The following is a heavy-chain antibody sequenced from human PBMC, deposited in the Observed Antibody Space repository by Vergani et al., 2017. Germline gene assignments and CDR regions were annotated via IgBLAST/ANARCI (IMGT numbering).Heavy chain of an antibody. CDR2: ISGSGGST. D-gene: IGHD3-22*01. CDR1: GFTFSSYA. CDR3: ARSENHYYDSSGIDY. J-gene: IGHJ4*02. V-gene: IGHV3-23*01. Sequence: EVQLLESGGGLVQPGGSLRLSCAASGFTFSSYAMSWVRQAPGKGLEWVSAISGSGGSTYYADSVKGRFTISRDNSKNTLYLQMNSLRAEDTAVYYCARSENHYYDSSGIDYWGQGTLVTVSS.